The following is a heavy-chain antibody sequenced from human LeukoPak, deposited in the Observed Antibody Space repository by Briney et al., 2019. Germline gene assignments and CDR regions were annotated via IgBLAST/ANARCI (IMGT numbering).Heavy chain of an antibody. Sequence: SETLSLTCAVYGGSFSGYYWSWIRQPPGKGLEWIGEINHSGSTNYNPSLKSRVTISVDTSKNQFSLKLSSVTAADTAVYYCARGQQLVRHWFDPWGKGTLVTVSS. CDR3: ARGQQLVRHWFDP. J-gene: IGHJ5*02. CDR1: GGSFSGYY. CDR2: INHSGST. D-gene: IGHD6-13*01. V-gene: IGHV4-34*01.